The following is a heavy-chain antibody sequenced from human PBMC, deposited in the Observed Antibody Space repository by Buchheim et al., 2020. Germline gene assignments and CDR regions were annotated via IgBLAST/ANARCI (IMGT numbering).Heavy chain of an antibody. J-gene: IGHJ3*02. Sequence: QVQLQQWGAGLLKPSETLSLTCAVYGGSFSGYYRSWIRQPPGKGLEWIGEINHSGSTNYNPSLKSRVTTPVDTSKNQFPLKLSSVTAADTAVYYCASPKPDTYDILTGYSSDAFDIWGQGT. CDR1: GGSFSGYY. CDR2: INHSGST. D-gene: IGHD3-9*01. V-gene: IGHV4-34*01. CDR3: ASPKPDTYDILTGYSSDAFDI.